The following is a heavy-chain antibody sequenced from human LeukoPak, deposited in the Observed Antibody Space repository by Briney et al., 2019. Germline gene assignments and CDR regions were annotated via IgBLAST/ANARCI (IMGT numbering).Heavy chain of an antibody. CDR3: ARQAEGSGSYYYHFDY. V-gene: IGHV5-51*01. D-gene: IGHD3-10*01. J-gene: IGHJ4*02. Sequence: GESLKISCKGSGYSFTTYWIAWVRQMPGKGLEWMGIIYPGDSDTRYSPSFQGQVTISADKSISTAYLQWSSLKASDTAMYYCARQAEGSGSYYYHFDYWGQGTLVTVSS. CDR1: GYSFTTYW. CDR2: IYPGDSDT.